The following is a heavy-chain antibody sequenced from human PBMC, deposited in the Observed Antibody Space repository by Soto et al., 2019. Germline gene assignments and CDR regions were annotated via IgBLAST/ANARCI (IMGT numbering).Heavy chain of an antibody. Sequence: PSETLSLTCTVSCGSISPYYWSWIRQPPGKGLEWIGYVYYSGNTNYNPSLESRVTISVDTSRNRFSLNLTSATAADTAVYYCARKGAAASYAHYYMDVWGRGTAVIVSS. CDR3: ARKGAAASYAHYYMDV. J-gene: IGHJ6*03. CDR1: CGSISPYY. CDR2: VYYSGNT. D-gene: IGHD6-13*01. V-gene: IGHV4-59*01.